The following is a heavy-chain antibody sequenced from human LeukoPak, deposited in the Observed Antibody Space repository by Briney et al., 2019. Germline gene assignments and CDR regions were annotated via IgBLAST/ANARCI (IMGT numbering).Heavy chain of an antibody. Sequence: SVKVSCKASGGTFSSYAISWVRQAPGQGLEWMGRIIPIFGIANYAQKFQGRVTITADKSTSTAYMELSSLRSGDTAVYDCASSYCSSTSCYMGGGGTYYFDYWGQGTLVTVSS. CDR1: GGTFSSYA. V-gene: IGHV1-69*04. J-gene: IGHJ4*02. D-gene: IGHD2-2*02. CDR2: IIPIFGIA. CDR3: ASSYCSSTSCYMGGGGTYYFDY.